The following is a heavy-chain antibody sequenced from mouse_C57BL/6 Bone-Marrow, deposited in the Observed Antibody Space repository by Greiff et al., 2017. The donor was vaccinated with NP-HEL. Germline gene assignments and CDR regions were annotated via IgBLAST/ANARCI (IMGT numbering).Heavy chain of an antibody. CDR3: ASGHYDGTSYYFDY. V-gene: IGHV1-81*01. J-gene: IGHJ2*01. D-gene: IGHD1-1*01. CDR1: GYTFTSYG. CDR2: IYPRSGNT. Sequence: VQLKQSGAELARPGASVKLSCKASGYTFTSYGISWVKQRTGQGLEWIGEIYPRSGNTYYNEKFKGKATLTADKSSSTAYMELRSLTSEDSAVYFCASGHYDGTSYYFDYWGQGPTLTVSS.